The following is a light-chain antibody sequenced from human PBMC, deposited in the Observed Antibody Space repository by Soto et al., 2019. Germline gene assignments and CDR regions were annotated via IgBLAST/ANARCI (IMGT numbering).Light chain of an antibody. Sequence: ETVLTQSPGTLSLSPGEGATLSCRASQSIVGNYLAWYQQKPGQAPRLLIYGISVRATGIPDRFSGSGSRTDFTLTISRLEPEDSAVYYCQKFGTSPGTFGQGTKVEIK. J-gene: IGKJ1*01. CDR3: QKFGTSPGT. CDR2: GIS. V-gene: IGKV3-20*01. CDR1: QSIVGNY.